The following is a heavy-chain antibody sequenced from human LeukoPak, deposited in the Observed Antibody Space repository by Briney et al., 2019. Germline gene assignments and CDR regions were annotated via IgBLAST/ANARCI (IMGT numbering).Heavy chain of an antibody. J-gene: IGHJ6*03. CDR3: ARDHGYSYGPYYYYYMDV. D-gene: IGHD5-18*01. Sequence: PGGSLRLSCAASGFTFSSYAMHWVRQAPGKGLEWVAVISYDGSNKYYADSVKGRFTISRDNSQNTLYLQMNSLRAEDTAVYYCARDHGYSYGPYYYYYMDVWGKGTTVTVSS. CDR1: GFTFSSYA. CDR2: ISYDGSNK. V-gene: IGHV3-30*04.